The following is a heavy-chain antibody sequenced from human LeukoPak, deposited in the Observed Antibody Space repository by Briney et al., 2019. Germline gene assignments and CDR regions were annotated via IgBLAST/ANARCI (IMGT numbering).Heavy chain of an antibody. CDR3: TRSGVYDYSDSGGSQDAFDI. J-gene: IGHJ3*02. V-gene: IGHV3-73*01. CDR2: IRSKANNYAT. D-gene: IGHD4-11*01. Sequence: LAGGSLRLSCAASGFTFSGSAMHWVRQASGKGLEWIGRIRSKANNYATTYVASVKGRFTISRDDSKNTAYLQMNSLKTEDTAVYFCTRSGVYDYSDSGGSQDAFDIWGQGTMVTVSS. CDR1: GFTFSGSA.